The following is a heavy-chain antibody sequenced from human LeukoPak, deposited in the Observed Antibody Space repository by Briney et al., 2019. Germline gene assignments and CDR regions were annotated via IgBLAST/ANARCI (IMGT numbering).Heavy chain of an antibody. J-gene: IGHJ4*02. CDR1: GGSFSGYY. CDR2: INHSGST. CDR3: ARHVRETGEMATIIDY. V-gene: IGHV4-34*01. Sequence: SETLSLICAVYGGSFSGYYWSWIRQPPGKGLERIGEINHSGSTNYNPSLKSRVTISVDTSKNQFSLKLSSVTAADTAVYYCARHVRETGEMATIIDYWGQGTLVTVSS. D-gene: IGHD5-24*01.